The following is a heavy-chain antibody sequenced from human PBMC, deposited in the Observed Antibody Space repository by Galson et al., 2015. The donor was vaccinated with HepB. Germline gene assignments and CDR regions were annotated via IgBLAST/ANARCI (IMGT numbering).Heavy chain of an antibody. Sequence: SLRLSCAASGFTFSSYAMSWVRQAPGKGLEWVSAFSSSGGSTYYADSVKGRFTISRDNSKNTLYLQMNSLRAEDTAVYCCANVGSRSYFHYWYFDLWGRGTLVTVSS. CDR3: ANVGSRSYFHYWYFDL. D-gene: IGHD3-10*01. J-gene: IGHJ2*01. V-gene: IGHV3-23*01. CDR1: GFTFSSYA. CDR2: FSSSGGST.